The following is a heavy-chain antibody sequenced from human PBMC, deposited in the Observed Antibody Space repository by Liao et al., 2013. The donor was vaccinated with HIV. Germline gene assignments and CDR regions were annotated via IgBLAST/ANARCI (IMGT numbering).Heavy chain of an antibody. CDR3: ARGGGFYNNNWLNWFDP. D-gene: IGHD1-1*01. J-gene: IGHJ5*02. Sequence: QVQLQQWGAGLLKPSETLSLSCAVYGGSLSGHYWTWIRQSPGKALEWIGYIYHSGSTYYNPSLKSRVTISVDRSKNQFSLKLSSVTAADTAVYYCARGGGFYNNNWLNWFDPWGQGTLVTVSS. CDR2: IYHSGST. V-gene: IGHV4-34*01. CDR1: GGSLSGHY.